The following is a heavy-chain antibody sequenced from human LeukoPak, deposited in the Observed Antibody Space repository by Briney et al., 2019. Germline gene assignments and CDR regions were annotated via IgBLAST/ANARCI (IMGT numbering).Heavy chain of an antibody. V-gene: IGHV1-46*01. CDR1: GYTFTGYY. Sequence: ASLKVSCKASGYTFTGYYMHWVRQAPGQGLEWMGIINPSGGSTSHAQKFQGRVTMTRDTSTSTVYMELSSLRSEDTAVYYCARDYDSSGPLDYWGQGTLVTVSS. J-gene: IGHJ4*02. CDR2: INPSGGST. D-gene: IGHD3-22*01. CDR3: ARDYDSSGPLDY.